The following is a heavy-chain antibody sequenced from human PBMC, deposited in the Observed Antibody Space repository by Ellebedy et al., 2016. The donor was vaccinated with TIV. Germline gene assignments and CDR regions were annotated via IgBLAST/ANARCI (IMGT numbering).Heavy chain of an antibody. Sequence: SETLSLTCTVSGGSISNYYWTWIRQPPGKGLEWIGYMYYSGSTNYNPSLKSRVTISGEPSKNQFSLKLYSVTAADTAVYYCARATRYCSSSSCYLWYFDLWGRGTLVTVSS. V-gene: IGHV4-59*01. J-gene: IGHJ2*01. D-gene: IGHD2-2*01. CDR3: ARATRYCSSSSCYLWYFDL. CDR2: MYYSGST. CDR1: GGSISNYY.